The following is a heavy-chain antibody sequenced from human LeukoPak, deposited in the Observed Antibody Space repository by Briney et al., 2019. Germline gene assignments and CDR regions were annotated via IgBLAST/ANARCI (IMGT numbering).Heavy chain of an antibody. CDR3: ARVSTYYYDSSGYFGAFDI. V-gene: IGHV3-30*14. D-gene: IGHD3-22*01. CDR1: GFTFSSYA. CDR2: ILYDGSNK. J-gene: IGHJ3*02. Sequence: GRSLRLSCAASGFTFSSYAMHWVRQAPGKGLEWVAVILYDGSNKYYGDSVKGRFTISRDNSKNTLYLQMNSLRAEDTAVYYCARVSTYYYDSSGYFGAFDIWGQGTMVTVSS.